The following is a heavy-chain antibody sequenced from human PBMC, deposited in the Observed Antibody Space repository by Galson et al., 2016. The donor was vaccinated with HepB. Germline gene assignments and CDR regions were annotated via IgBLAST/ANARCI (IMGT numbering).Heavy chain of an antibody. CDR1: GFIFSSYA. CDR3: ARAMGFGGPDYGLDV. J-gene: IGHJ6*02. CDR2: ISGSGGTT. D-gene: IGHD3-10*01. V-gene: IGHV3-23*01. Sequence: SLRLSCAASGFIFSSYAMSWVRQAPGKGLEWVSGISGSGGTTFYADSVKGRFTISRDNSKNTLFLQMDSLRAEDTAVYYCARAMGFGGPDYGLDVWGQGTTVTVSS.